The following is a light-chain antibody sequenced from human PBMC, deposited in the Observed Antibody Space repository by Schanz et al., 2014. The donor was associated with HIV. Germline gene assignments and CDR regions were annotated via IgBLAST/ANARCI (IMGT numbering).Light chain of an antibody. CDR1: QSVTSNL. J-gene: IGKJ3*01. Sequence: EIVLTQSPGTLSLSPGERAALSCRASQSVTSNLLAWYQQKPGQAPRLLIFGASKRATGTPARFSGSGSGTDFTLTISSLEPEDFAVYYCHLYGRSFGPGTKVDIK. V-gene: IGKV3-20*01. CDR2: GAS. CDR3: HLYGRS.